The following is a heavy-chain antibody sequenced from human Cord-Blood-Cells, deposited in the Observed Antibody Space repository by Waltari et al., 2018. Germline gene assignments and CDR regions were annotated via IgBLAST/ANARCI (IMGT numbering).Heavy chain of an antibody. D-gene: IGHD7-27*01. CDR2: INHSGST. CDR1: GGSFSGYY. CDR3: ARVVLRTGDPYSLDY. Sequence: QVQLQQWGAGLLKPSETLSLTCAVYGGSFSGYYWCWIRQPPGKGLEWIGEINHSGSTNYNPSLKSRVTISVDTSKNQFSLKLSSVTAADTAVYYCARVVLRTGDPYSLDYWGQGTLVTVSS. V-gene: IGHV4-34*01. J-gene: IGHJ4*02.